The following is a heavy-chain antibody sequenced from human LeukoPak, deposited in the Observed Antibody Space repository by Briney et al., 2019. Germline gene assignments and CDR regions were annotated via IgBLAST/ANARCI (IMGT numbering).Heavy chain of an antibody. CDR3: AKDVSTGWSFDS. V-gene: IGHV3-30*02. D-gene: IGHD6-19*01. J-gene: IGHJ4*02. CDR1: GFTYNNYG. Sequence: GGSLRLSCAASGFTYNNYGVHWVRQAPGKGLEWVTFISYDGSDKSYADSVKGRFIISRDNSKKTLYVQMNSLTTDDTAVYYCAKDVSTGWSFDSWGQGTLVTVSS. CDR2: ISYDGSDK.